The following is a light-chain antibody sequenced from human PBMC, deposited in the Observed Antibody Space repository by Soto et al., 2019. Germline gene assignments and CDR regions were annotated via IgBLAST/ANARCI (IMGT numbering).Light chain of an antibody. J-gene: IGLJ2*01. CDR1: GSDIGYYDS. Sequence: QSALTQPASVSGSPGQSITISCTGTGSDIGYYDSVSWYQRHPDKAPKLMIYDVYSRPSGVSNRFSGSKSGNTASLTISGLQAEDEADYYCFSRPSSDTPVLFGGGTKLTVL. CDR2: DVY. V-gene: IGLV2-14*01. CDR3: FSRPSSDTPVL.